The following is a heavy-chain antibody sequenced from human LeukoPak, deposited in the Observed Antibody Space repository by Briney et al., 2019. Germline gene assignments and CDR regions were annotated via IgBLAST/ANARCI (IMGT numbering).Heavy chain of an antibody. CDR1: GFSLSSFA. J-gene: IGHJ2*01. CDR2: ITYDGGNE. D-gene: IGHD3-9*01. Sequence: GGSLRLSCAASGFSLSSFAMHWVRQAPGKGLEWVAVITYDGGNENYADSVKGRFTISRDNSKNTLYMQMNSLRVEDTAVYYCARDPAGYSFDLWGRGTLVTVSS. CDR3: ARDPAGYSFDL. V-gene: IGHV3-30*04.